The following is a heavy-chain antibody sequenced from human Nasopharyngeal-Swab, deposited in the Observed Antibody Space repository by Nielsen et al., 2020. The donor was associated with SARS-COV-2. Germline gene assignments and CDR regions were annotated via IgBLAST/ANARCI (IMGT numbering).Heavy chain of an antibody. CDR2: VYYSGSS. J-gene: IGHJ5*02. V-gene: IGHV4-59*13. Sequence: GSLRLSCTVSGGSISSYYWSWIRQPPGKGLEWIGYVYYSGSSNYSPSLKSRVTISVDTSKNQFSLKLNSVTAADTAVYYCARDGVVYTSSWYGDNWFDPWGQGTLVTVSS. CDR1: GGSISSYY. D-gene: IGHD6-13*01. CDR3: ARDGVVYTSSWYGDNWFDP.